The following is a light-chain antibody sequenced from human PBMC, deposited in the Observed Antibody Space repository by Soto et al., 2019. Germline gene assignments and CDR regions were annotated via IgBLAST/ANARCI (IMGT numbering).Light chain of an antibody. CDR3: GSYTGSRSWV. Sequence: QSALTQPASVSGSPGQSIIISCTGTSSDVGGYNYVSWYQQHPGKAPKLMIYEVSNRPSGVSNRFSGSKSGNTASLTISGLQAEDEADYYCGSYTGSRSWVFGGGTKLNVL. CDR1: SSDVGGYNY. J-gene: IGLJ3*02. CDR2: EVS. V-gene: IGLV2-14*01.